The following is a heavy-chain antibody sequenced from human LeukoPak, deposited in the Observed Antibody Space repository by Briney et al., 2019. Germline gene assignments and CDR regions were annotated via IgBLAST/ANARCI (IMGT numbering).Heavy chain of an antibody. CDR2: ISGSGDSA. D-gene: IGHD2-8*01. CDR1: GFTFSRFA. V-gene: IGHV3-23*01. J-gene: IGHJ4*02. CDR3: AKESMVYGPFDY. Sequence: GGSLRLSCAASGFTFSRFAMSWVRQAPGKGLEWVSGISGSGDSAYYADSVKGRFTISRDNSKNTLYLQMNSLRAEDTAVYYCAKESMVYGPFDYWGQGTLVTVSS.